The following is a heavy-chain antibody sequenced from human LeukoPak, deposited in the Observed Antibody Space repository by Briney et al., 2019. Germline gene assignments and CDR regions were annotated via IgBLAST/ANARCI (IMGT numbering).Heavy chain of an antibody. V-gene: IGHV3-7*01. J-gene: IGHJ6*02. Sequence: GGSLRLSCAASGFTFSSYWVSWVRQAPGEGLEWVANIKQDGSEKYYVDSVKGRFTISRDNAKNSLYLQMNSLRAEDTAVYYCARDNNSSGWYSFYYYYYGMDVWGQGTTVTVSS. CDR1: GFTFSSYW. D-gene: IGHD6-19*01. CDR2: IKQDGSEK. CDR3: ARDNNSSGWYSFYYYYYGMDV.